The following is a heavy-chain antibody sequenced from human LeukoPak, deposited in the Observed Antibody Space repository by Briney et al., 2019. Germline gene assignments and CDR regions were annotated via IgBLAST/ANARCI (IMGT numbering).Heavy chain of an antibody. J-gene: IGHJ4*02. Sequence: GESLKISCKGSGYSFTSYWIGWVRQMPGEGLEWMGIIYPGDSETRYSPSFQGQVTISADKSISTAYLQWSSLKASDTAMYYCARSGYCSGGSCYEPYYFDYWGQGTLVTVSS. V-gene: IGHV5-51*01. CDR3: ARSGYCSGGSCYEPYYFDY. CDR2: IYPGDSET. D-gene: IGHD2-15*01. CDR1: GYSFTSYW.